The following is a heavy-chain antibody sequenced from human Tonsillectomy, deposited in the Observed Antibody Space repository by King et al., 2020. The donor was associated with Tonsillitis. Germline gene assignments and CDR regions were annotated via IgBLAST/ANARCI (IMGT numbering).Heavy chain of an antibody. CDR2: INSDGSTI. CDR3: ARYPVRSGP. V-gene: IGHV3-74*01. J-gene: IGHJ5*02. CDR1: GFSFSTSW. Sequence: DVQLVESGGGLVQPGGSLRLSCAASGFSFSTSWMHWVRQFPGKGLVWVSHINSDGSTIHYGDSVKGRFTVSRDNAKNTLFLQMNSLRAEDTAVYYCARYPVRSGPGGQGTLVTVSS.